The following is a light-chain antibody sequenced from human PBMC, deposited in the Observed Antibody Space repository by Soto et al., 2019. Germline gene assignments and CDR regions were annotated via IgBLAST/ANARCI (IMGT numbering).Light chain of an antibody. CDR2: GTS. Sequence: VLTQSPGTLSLSPGERVTLSCRASQSVSSRYLAWYQQKPGQAPRLLIYGTSTRATGIPDRFSGSGSGTDFTLTISRLELEDFAVYYCQRYGSAPLYTFGQGTRLEIK. J-gene: IGKJ2*01. CDR3: QRYGSAPLYT. CDR1: QSVSSRY. V-gene: IGKV3-20*01.